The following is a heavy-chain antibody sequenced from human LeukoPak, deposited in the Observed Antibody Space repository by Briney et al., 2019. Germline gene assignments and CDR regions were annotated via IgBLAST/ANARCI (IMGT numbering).Heavy chain of an antibody. CDR3: ARHYAVLQWLDQAHFDY. V-gene: IGHV4-39*01. CDR1: GGSISSSSYY. CDR2: IYYSGST. J-gene: IGHJ4*02. Sequence: PSETLSLTCTVSGGSISSSSYYWGWIRQPPGKGLEWIGSIYYSGSTYHNPSLKSRVTISVDTSKNQFSLKLSSVTAADTAVYYCARHYAVLQWLDQAHFDYWGQGTLVTVSS. D-gene: IGHD6-19*01.